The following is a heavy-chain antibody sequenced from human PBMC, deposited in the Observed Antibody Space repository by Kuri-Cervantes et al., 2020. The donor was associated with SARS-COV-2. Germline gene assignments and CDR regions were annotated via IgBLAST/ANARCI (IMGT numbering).Heavy chain of an antibody. Sequence: GGSLRLSCAASGFTFSDYYMSWIRQAPGKGLEWVSSISSSSSYIYYADSVKGRFTISRDNSKNTLYLQMNSLGAEDTAVYYCAKVDVVAAIGGGYFDYWGQGTLVTVSS. CDR1: GFTFSDYY. CDR3: AKVDVVAAIGGGYFDY. V-gene: IGHV3-11*05. J-gene: IGHJ4*02. CDR2: ISSSSSYI. D-gene: IGHD5-12*01.